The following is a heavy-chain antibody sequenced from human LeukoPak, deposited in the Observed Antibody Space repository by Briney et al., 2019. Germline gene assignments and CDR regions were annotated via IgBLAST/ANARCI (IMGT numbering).Heavy chain of an antibody. V-gene: IGHV4-39*01. CDR3: ARHWYGGSYVFDH. J-gene: IGHJ4*02. Sequence: SETLSLTCTVSGGSISSSSYYWGWIRRPPGKGLEWIGNIYYSGSTYYNPSLKSRVTISVDTSKNQFSLKLSSVTAADTAVYYCARHWYGGSYVFDHWGQGTLVTVSS. D-gene: IGHD1-26*01. CDR1: GGSISSSSYY. CDR2: IYYSGST.